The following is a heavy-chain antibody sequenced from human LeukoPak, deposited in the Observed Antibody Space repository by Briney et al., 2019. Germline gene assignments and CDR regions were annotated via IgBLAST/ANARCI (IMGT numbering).Heavy chain of an antibody. J-gene: IGHJ5*02. V-gene: IGHV4-34*01. Sequence: SETLSLTCAVYGGSFSGYYWSWIRQPPGKGLEWIGEINHSGNTNYNPSLKSRVTISVDTSKNQFSLKLSSVTAADTAVYYCARGLTTVTTFNWFDPWGQGTLVTVSS. CDR3: ARGLTTVTTFNWFDP. CDR2: INHSGNT. CDR1: GGSFSGYY. D-gene: IGHD4-17*01.